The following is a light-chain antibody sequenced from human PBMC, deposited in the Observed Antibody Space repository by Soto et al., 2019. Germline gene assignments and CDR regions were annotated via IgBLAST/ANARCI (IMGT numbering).Light chain of an antibody. Sequence: EIELTQSPGTLSLSPGERATLSCKASQSISSTLLAWYQQKTGQAPRLLIYSSSIRATGIPDRFGGSGSGTDFTLTISRLEPEDFAVYYCQQYGSSLITFGQGTRLEI. J-gene: IGKJ5*01. CDR2: SSS. CDR1: QSISSTL. V-gene: IGKV3-20*01. CDR3: QQYGSSLIT.